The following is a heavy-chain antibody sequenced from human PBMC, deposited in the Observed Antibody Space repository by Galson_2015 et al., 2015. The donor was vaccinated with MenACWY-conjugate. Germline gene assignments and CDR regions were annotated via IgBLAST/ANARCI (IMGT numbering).Heavy chain of an antibody. CDR3: VREYRGGRFAY. D-gene: IGHD2-21*01. V-gene: IGHV1-46*01. Sequence: SVKVSCKASGYTFTTYYMHWVRQAPGQGLEWMGIIRPSGDDGTTYAQKFQGRVTMTRDTSTSTVYMDLSSLRSEDTAVYYCVREYRGGRFAYWGQGTLVTVSS. CDR1: GYTFTTYY. CDR2: IRPSGDDGT. J-gene: IGHJ4*02.